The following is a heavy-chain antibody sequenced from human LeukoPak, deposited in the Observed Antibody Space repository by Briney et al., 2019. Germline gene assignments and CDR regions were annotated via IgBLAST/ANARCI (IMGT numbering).Heavy chain of an antibody. CDR1: GGSISSYY. CDR2: IYYSGST. Sequence: SETLSLTCTVSGGSISSYYWSWIRQPPGEGLEGIGYIYYSGSTNYNPSLTSRVTITVDTSKNQFSLKLSSVTAADTAVYYCASRGSGYRYFQHWGQGTLVTVSS. CDR3: ASRGSGYRYFQH. V-gene: IGHV4-59*01. D-gene: IGHD5-12*01. J-gene: IGHJ1*01.